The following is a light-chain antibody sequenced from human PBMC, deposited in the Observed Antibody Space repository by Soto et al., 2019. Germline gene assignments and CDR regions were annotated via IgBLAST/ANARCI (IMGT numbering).Light chain of an antibody. CDR1: QSVASNF. CDR3: QQYASSPIT. Sequence: EIVLTQSPGTLSLSPGGRATLSCRASQSVASNFLAWYQQKPGQAPRLLIHTASRRATGIPDRFGGSGSGTDFTLTISRLDPEDFEVYFCQQYASSPITFGQGTRLEIK. CDR2: TAS. J-gene: IGKJ5*01. V-gene: IGKV3-20*01.